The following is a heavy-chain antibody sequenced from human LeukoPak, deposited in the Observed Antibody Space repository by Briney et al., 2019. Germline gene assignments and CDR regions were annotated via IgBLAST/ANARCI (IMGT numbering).Heavy chain of an antibody. CDR3: ARRRAEGGSNGHYNWFDP. J-gene: IGHJ5*02. Sequence: SETLSLTCTVSSGSISPYYWSWVRQSPGKGLEWIAYIFYSGSTNYNPSLKSRVTISVDTSKNQFSLKLSSVTAADTAVYYCARRRAEGGSNGHYNWFDPWGQGILVTVSS. D-gene: IGHD6-13*01. V-gene: IGHV4-59*08. CDR2: IFYSGST. CDR1: SGSISPYY.